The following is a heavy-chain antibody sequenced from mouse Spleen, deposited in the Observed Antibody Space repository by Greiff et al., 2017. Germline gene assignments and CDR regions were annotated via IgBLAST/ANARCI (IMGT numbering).Heavy chain of an antibody. V-gene: IGHV5-9-3*01. CDR1: GFTFSSYA. D-gene: IGHD2-1*01. CDR3: ARHGDGNYYFDY. J-gene: IGHJ2*01. Sequence: EVQVVESGGGLVKLGGSLKLSCAASGFTFSSYAMSWVRQTPEKRLEWVATISSGGGNTYYPDSVKGRFTISRDNAKNTLYLQMSSLKSEDTAMYYCARHGDGNYYFDYWGQGTTLTVSS. CDR2: ISSGGGNT.